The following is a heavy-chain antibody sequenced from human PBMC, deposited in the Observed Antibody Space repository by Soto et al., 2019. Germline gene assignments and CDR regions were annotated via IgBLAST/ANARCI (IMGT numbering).Heavy chain of an antibody. V-gene: IGHV4-59*01. D-gene: IGHD2-2*01. CDR1: GGSISTYY. Sequence: QLQLQESGPGLVKPSETLSLTCTVPGGSISTYYWNWIRQPPGKGLEWIGDIYYSGRTNYNPSLKSQVAISGERSKNRFPLNLSSGTPADPAVNYGGRGRGGSRQRRGCFDPWAQGTLFT. CDR2: IYYSGRT. CDR3: GRGRGGSRQRRGCFDP. J-gene: IGHJ5*02.